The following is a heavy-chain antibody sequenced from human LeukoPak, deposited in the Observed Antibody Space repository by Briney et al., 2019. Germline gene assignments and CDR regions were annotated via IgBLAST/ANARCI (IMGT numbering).Heavy chain of an antibody. V-gene: IGHV1-24*01. J-gene: IGHJ6*02. CDR1: GYTLTELS. CDR2: FDPEDGET. D-gene: IGHD2-15*01. CDR3: ATPSPPGYCSGGSCYYYYGMDV. Sequence: ASVKVSCKVSGYTLTELSMHWVRQAPGKGLEWMGGFDPEDGETIYAQKFQGRVTMTEDTSTDTAYMELSSLRTEDTAVYYCATPSPPGYCSGGSCYYYYGMDVWGQGTRVTVSS.